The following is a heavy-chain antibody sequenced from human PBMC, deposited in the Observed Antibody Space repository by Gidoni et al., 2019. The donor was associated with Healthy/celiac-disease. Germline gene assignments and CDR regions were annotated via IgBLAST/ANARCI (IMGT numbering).Heavy chain of an antibody. CDR1: GFSLSTSGVG. CDR3: ARRTYYYGSGSYNWFDP. J-gene: IGHJ5*02. D-gene: IGHD3-10*01. V-gene: IGHV2-5*02. CDR2: IYWDDDK. Sequence: QITLKESGPTLVKPTQTLTLTCTFSGFSLSTSGVGVGWIRQPPGKALEWLALIYWDDDKRYSPSLKSRLTITKDTSKNQVVLTMTNMDPVDTATYYCARRTYYYGSGSYNWFDPWGQGTLVTVSS.